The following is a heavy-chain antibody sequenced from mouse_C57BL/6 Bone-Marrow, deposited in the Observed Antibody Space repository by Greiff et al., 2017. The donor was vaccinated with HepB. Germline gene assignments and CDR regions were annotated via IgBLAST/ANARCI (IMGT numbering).Heavy chain of an antibody. CDR2: ISSGGSYT. CDR1: GFTFSSYG. J-gene: IGHJ2*01. CDR3: ARRATTVVVYFDY. V-gene: IGHV5-6*01. D-gene: IGHD1-1*01. Sequence: EVQGVESGGDLVKPGGSLKLSCAASGFTFSSYGMSWVRQTPDKRLEWVATISSGGSYTYYPDSVKGRFTISRDNAKNTLYLQMSSLKSEDTAMYYCARRATTVVVYFDYWGQGTTLTVSS.